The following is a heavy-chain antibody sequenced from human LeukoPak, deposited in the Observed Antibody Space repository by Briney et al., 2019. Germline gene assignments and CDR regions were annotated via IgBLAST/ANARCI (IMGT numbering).Heavy chain of an antibody. CDR3: ARLSSTWSPRFDP. CDR1: GYSITSAYY. Sequence: SETLSLTCTVSGYSITSAYYWGWIRQPPGKGLEWIGSFFLKGSTYYNPSLKSRVTISVDTSKNQFSLKLSSVTAADTAVYYCARLSSTWSPRFDPWGQGTLVTVSS. D-gene: IGHD2-2*01. CDR2: FFLKGST. V-gene: IGHV4-38-2*02. J-gene: IGHJ5*02.